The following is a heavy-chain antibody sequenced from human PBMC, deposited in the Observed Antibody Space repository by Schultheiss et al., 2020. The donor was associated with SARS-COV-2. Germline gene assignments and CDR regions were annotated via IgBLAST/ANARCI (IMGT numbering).Heavy chain of an antibody. J-gene: IGHJ6*02. CDR3: ARGYGAANGMDV. Sequence: SETLSLTCTVSGGSISSGGYYWSWIRQHPGKGLEWIGYIYYSGSTTYNPSLKSRVTMSVDTSKTQFSLKLSSVTAADTAVYYCARGYGAANGMDVWGQGTAVTVSS. CDR2: IYYSGST. V-gene: IGHV4-61*08. CDR1: GGSISSGGYY. D-gene: IGHD4/OR15-4a*01.